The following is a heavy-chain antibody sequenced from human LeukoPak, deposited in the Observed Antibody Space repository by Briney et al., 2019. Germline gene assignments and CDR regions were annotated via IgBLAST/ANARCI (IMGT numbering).Heavy chain of an antibody. D-gene: IGHD3-3*01. CDR2: ISGSGGST. J-gene: IGHJ4*02. CDR3: AKVEDDFWSGYLAY. V-gene: IGHV3-23*01. Sequence: GVLRLSCAASGFTFSSYAMSWVRQAPGKVLEWVSAISGSGGSTYYADSVKGRFTISRDNSKNTLYLQMNSLRAEDTAVYYCAKVEDDFWSGYLAYWGQGTLVTVSS. CDR1: GFTFSSYA.